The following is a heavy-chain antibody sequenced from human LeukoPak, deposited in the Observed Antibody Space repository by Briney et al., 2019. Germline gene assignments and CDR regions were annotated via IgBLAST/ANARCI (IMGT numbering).Heavy chain of an antibody. CDR2: IIPIFGTA. CDR1: GGTFSSYA. V-gene: IGHV1-69*05. CDR3: ARGFLGNGYNIYYFDY. D-gene: IGHD5-24*01. Sequence: GASVKVSCKASGGTFSSYAISWVRQAPGQGLEWMGGIIPIFGTANYAQKFQGRVTITTDESTSTAYMELSSLRSEGTAVYYCARGFLGNGYNIYYFDYWGQGTLVTVSS. J-gene: IGHJ4*02.